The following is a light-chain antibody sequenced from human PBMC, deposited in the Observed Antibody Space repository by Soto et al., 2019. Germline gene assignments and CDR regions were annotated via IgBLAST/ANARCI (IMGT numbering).Light chain of an antibody. CDR2: DTS. J-gene: IGKJ4*01. CDR3: QQYGSSPLT. V-gene: IGKV3-20*01. CDR1: QSVSSY. Sequence: EIVLTQSPGTLSLSVGERVTLSCRASQSVSSYLAWYQQTPGQAHRLLIYDTSNRTTCTPDRFSGSGSGTDYTLTISRLEPEDFTVYYCQQYGSSPLTFGGGTTVEIK.